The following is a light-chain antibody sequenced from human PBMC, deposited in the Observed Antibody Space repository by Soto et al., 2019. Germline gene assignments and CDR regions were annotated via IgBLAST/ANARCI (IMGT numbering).Light chain of an antibody. CDR2: DAS. J-gene: IGKJ3*01. V-gene: IGKV1-8*01. Sequence: AIRMTQSPSSLSASTGDRVTITCRASQGISSYLAWYQQKPGKAPKLLIYDASSLESGVPSRFSGSGSGTEFPLTISSLQPDDFATYYCQQYNSYPFTFGPGTKVDIK. CDR1: QGISSY. CDR3: QQYNSYPFT.